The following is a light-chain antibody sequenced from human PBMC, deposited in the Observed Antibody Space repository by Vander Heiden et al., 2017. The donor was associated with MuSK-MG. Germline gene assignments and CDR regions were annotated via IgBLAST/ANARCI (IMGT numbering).Light chain of an antibody. CDR2: DVS. V-gene: IGLV2-14*01. CDR3: TSYRSGSSLL. CDR1: SSAVGGYNY. J-gene: IGLJ1*01. Sequence: QSALTQPASVSGSPGQSLTISCTGTSSAVGGYNYVFWYQQHPVNPHILIFYDVSSRPSGVANRFSASKAGTTASPTISGLEAEDDAYYYCTSYRSGSSLLFGTGTKLTVL.